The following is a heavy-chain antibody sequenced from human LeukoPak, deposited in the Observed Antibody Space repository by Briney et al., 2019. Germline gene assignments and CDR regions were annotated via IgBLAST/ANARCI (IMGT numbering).Heavy chain of an antibody. J-gene: IGHJ5*02. CDR2: IYHSGST. D-gene: IGHD3-10*01. V-gene: IGHV4-4*02. CDR3: ARDVLLWFGELAWFDP. CDR1: GGSISSSNR. Sequence: SGTLSLTCAVAGGSISSSNRGSGVRQPPGKGLERIVEIYHSGSTNYHPSLKSRVTISVDKSKNQFSLKLSSVTPADTAVYYCARDVLLWFGELAWFDPWGQGTLVTVSS.